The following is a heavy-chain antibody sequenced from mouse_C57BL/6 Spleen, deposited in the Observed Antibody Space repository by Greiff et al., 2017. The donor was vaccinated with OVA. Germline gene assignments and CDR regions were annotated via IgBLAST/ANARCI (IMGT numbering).Heavy chain of an antibody. CDR1: GYTFTSYW. D-gene: IGHD1-1*01. Sequence: QVQLKQPGAELVKPGASVKMSCKASGYTFTSYWITWVKQRPGQGLEWIGDIYPGSGSTNYNEKFKSKATLTVDTSSSTAYMQLSSLTSEDSAVYYCAYGSSYDWYFDVWGTGTTVTVSS. CDR2: IYPGSGST. J-gene: IGHJ1*03. CDR3: AYGSSYDWYFDV. V-gene: IGHV1-55*01.